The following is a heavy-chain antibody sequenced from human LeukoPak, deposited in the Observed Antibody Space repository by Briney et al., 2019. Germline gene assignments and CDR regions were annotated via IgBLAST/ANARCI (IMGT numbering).Heavy chain of an antibody. V-gene: IGHV3-30*18. CDR2: ISYDGSNK. CDR1: GFTFSSYG. CDR3: AKDGAAGIIRNRDYGMDV. D-gene: IGHD6-13*01. Sequence: GGSLRLSCAASGFTFSSYGMHWGRQPPGKGLEWVAVISYDGSNKYYADSVKGRFTISRDNSKNTLYLQMNSLRAEDTAVYYCAKDGAAGIIRNRDYGMDVWGKGTTVTVSS. J-gene: IGHJ6*04.